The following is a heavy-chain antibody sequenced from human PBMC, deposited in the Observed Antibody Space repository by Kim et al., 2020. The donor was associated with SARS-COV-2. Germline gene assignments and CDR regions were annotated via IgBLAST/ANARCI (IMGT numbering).Heavy chain of an antibody. D-gene: IGHD1-26*01. Sequence: DNPALKSRVTHTVDTTKNQFSQKLSSVTAADTAVYYCARAPLVGAPFDYWGQGTLVTVSS. CDR3: ARAPLVGAPFDY. V-gene: IGHV4-34*01. J-gene: IGHJ4*02.